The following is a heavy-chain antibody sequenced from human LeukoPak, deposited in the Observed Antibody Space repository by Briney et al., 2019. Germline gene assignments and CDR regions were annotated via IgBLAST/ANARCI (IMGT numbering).Heavy chain of an antibody. D-gene: IGHD6-19*01. J-gene: IGHJ6*02. V-gene: IGHV4-59*01. Sequence: PSETLSLTCTVSGGSISSYYWSWIRQPPGKGLEWIGYIYYSGSTNYNPSLKSRVTISVDTSKNQFSLKLSSVTAADTAVYYCARVPVPYSSGWSYYYYGMDVWGQGTTVTVSS. CDR3: ARVPVPYSSGWSYYYYGMDV. CDR1: GGSISSYY. CDR2: IYYSGST.